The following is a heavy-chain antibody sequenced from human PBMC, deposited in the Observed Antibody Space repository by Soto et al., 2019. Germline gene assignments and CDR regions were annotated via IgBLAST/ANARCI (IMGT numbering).Heavy chain of an antibody. CDR2: IIPILGRA. Sequence: QVQLVQSGAEVKKPGSSVKVSCKASGGTFSSYSISWVRQAPGQGLEWMGRIIPILGRANYAQNFQGRVTITADKSTSTAYMEMSSLRSDDTAEYYFATDSQAISGHDYFRHWGQGTVVTVSS. CDR3: ATDSQAISGHDYFRH. V-gene: IGHV1-69*08. CDR1: GGTFSSYS. D-gene: IGHD5-12*01. J-gene: IGHJ4*02.